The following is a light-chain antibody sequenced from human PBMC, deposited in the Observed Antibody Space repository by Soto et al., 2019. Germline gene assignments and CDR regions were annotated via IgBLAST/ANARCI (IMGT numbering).Light chain of an antibody. J-gene: IGKJ1*01. V-gene: IGKV3-20*01. CDR1: QSVSSGA. Sequence: EIVFTHSPGTLSVSAVEGASLSCRASQSVSSGAFAWYRQKPGQAPGLLIYGASKRATGIPDRFSGSGSGTDFTLTISRLEPEDFAVYYCQQYGSSGTFGQGTKVDIK. CDR3: QQYGSSGT. CDR2: GAS.